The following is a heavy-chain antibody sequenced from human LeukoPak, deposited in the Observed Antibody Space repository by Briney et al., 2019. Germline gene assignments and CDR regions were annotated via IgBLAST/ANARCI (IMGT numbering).Heavy chain of an antibody. D-gene: IGHD1-1*01. V-gene: IGHV4-34*01. J-gene: IGHJ6*03. CDR1: GGSFSGYY. CDR3: ARGRRFYYYYYMDV. CDR2: INHSGST. Sequence: SETLSLTCAVYGGSFSGYYWSWIRQPPGKGLEWIGEINHSGSTNYNPSLKSRVTISADTSKNQFSLKLSSVTAADTAVYYCARGRRFYYYYYMDVWGKGTTVTVSS.